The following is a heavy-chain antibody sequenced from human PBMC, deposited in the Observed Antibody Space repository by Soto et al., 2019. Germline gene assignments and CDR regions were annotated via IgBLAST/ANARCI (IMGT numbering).Heavy chain of an antibody. CDR3: ERRESYDILTGYYHFDY. V-gene: IGHV4-39*01. J-gene: IGHJ4*02. CDR1: GGSISSSSYY. CDR2: IYYSGST. D-gene: IGHD3-9*01. Sequence: QLQLQESGPGLVKPSETLSLTCSVSGGSISSSSYYWGWIRQPPGKGLEWIGNIYYSGSTYYNPSLKSRVTISVDTSKNQFSLKLSSVTAADTAVYYCERRESYDILTGYYHFDYWGQGTLVTVSS.